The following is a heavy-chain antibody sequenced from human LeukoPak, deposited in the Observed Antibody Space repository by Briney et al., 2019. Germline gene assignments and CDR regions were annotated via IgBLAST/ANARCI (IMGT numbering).Heavy chain of an antibody. D-gene: IGHD2-15*01. J-gene: IGHJ4*02. V-gene: IGHV1-18*01. CDR3: AREYCLGGKCWDPDY. Sequence: GASVKVSCEASGYTFTTLGISWVRQAPGQGLEWMGWINTHNDNTKYAQKFQDRITVTADTSTSTVYTDLSSLRSDDTAVYYCAREYCLGGKCWDPDYWGQGTLVTVSS. CDR1: GYTFTTLG. CDR2: INTHNDNT.